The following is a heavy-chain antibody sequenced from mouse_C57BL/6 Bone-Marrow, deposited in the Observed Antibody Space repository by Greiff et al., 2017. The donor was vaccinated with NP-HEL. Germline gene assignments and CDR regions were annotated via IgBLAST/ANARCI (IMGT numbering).Heavy chain of an antibody. V-gene: IGHV1-69*01. CDR1: GYTFTSYW. D-gene: IGHD4-1*01. J-gene: IGHJ2*01. CDR3: ARCLTVLFDY. Sequence: QVQLQQPGAELVMPGASVKLSCKASGYTFTSYWMHWVKQRPGQGLEWIGEIDPSDSYTNYNQKFKGKSTLTVDKSSSTAYMQLSSLTSEDSAVYYCARCLTVLFDYWGQGTTLTVSS. CDR2: IDPSDSYT.